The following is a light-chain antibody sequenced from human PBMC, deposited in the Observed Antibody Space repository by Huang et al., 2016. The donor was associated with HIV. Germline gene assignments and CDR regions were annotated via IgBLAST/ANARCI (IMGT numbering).Light chain of an antibody. J-gene: IGKJ4*01. CDR2: DAA. V-gene: IGKV3-11*01. CDR1: QSVSNY. CDR3: QQRSDWLT. Sequence: EIVLTQSPATLSLSPGERATLSCRASQSVSNYLAWYQQKPGQAPRRLIYDAANRATGIPARFSGSGSGTDFTLTISRLEAEDSAVYYCQQRSDWLTFGGGTKVEIK.